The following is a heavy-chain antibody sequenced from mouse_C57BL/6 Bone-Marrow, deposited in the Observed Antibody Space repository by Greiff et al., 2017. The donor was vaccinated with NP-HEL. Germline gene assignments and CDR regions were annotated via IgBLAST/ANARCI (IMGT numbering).Heavy chain of an antibody. CDR1: GSTFSSYT. Sequence: EVMLLESGGGLVKPGGSLKLSCAASGSTFSSYTMSWVRQTPEKRLEWVGTISGGGGNTDYPDRVKGRFTISRDKAKNTLYLQMSSLRSEDTAVYYCARHRWLQLWGQGTTLTVSS. CDR3: ARHRWLQL. J-gene: IGHJ2*01. CDR2: ISGGGGNT. D-gene: IGHD2-3*01. V-gene: IGHV5-9*01.